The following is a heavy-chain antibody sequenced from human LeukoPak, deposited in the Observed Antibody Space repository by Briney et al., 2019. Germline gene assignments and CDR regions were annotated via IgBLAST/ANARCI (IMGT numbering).Heavy chain of an antibody. J-gene: IGHJ2*01. CDR2: INHSGST. Sequence: SETLSLTCAVYGGSFSGYYWSWIRQPPGKGLEWIGEINHSGSTNYNPSLKSRVTISVDKSKNQFSLKLSSVTAADTAVYYCAREDYDDSGAWYFDLWGRGTLVTVSS. CDR3: AREDYDDSGAWYFDL. V-gene: IGHV4-34*01. CDR1: GGSFSGYY. D-gene: IGHD3-3*01.